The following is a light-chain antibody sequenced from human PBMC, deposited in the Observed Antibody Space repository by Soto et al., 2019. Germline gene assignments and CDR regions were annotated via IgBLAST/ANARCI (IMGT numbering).Light chain of an antibody. Sequence: SALTQPPSASGSPGQSVTISCTGTSSDVANFNYVSWYQQHPGKAPKLMIYDVTKRPSGVPDRFSGSKSGNTASLTVSGLQAEDEADFYCSSYVGSDVVFGGGTKLTVL. V-gene: IGLV2-8*01. CDR3: SSYVGSDVV. CDR1: SSDVANFNY. J-gene: IGLJ2*01. CDR2: DVT.